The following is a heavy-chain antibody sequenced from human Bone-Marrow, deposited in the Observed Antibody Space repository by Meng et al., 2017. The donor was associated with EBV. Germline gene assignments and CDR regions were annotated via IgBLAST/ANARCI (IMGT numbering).Heavy chain of an antibody. J-gene: IGHJ5*02. V-gene: IGHV4-39*01. CDR2: VHYTGST. D-gene: IGHD6-19*01. CDR1: GDSISSFYY. CDR3: ARPFPSWQSPRLDPFGA. Sequence: SGPGQVKPSQTPSLTCTVSGDSISSFYYWGWIRQPPGRGLEWIGSVHYTGSTYYSPSLKSRVTVSVDTSKNQFSLRLTSVTAADTAVYYCARPFPSWQSPRLDPFGAWGQGTLVTVSS.